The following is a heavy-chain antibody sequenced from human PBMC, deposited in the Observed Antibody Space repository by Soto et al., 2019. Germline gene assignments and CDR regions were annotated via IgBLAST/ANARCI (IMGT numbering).Heavy chain of an antibody. CDR3: ARDQLYYNDISGKHLNAFAV. CDR1: GFAFSGYS. J-gene: IGHJ3*01. CDR2: ISSGSETI. V-gene: IGHV3-48*01. Sequence: GGSLRLSCAASGFAFSGYSMNWVRQAPGKGLEWISYISSGSETIYYADSVKGRFTISRDNAKYSLFLQMNSLRAEDTALYYCARDQLYYNDISGKHLNAFAVPAQRTMDTVSS. D-gene: IGHD3-22*01.